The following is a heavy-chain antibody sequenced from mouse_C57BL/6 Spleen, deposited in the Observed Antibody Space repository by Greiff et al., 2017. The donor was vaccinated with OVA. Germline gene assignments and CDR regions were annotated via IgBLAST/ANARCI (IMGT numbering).Heavy chain of an antibody. CDR1: GYTFTSYW. CDR3: ARRGASNY. J-gene: IGHJ2*01. CDR2: IDPSDSYT. V-gene: IGHV1-50*01. D-gene: IGHD3-1*01. Sequence: QVQLQQPGAELVKPGASVKLSCKASGYTFTSYWMQWVKQRPGQGLEWIGEIDPSDSYTNYNQKFKGKATLTVDTSSSTAYMQLSSLTSEDSAVYYCARRGASNYWGKGTTLTVSS.